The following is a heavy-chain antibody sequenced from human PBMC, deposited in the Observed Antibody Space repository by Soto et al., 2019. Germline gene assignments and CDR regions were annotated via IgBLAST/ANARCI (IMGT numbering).Heavy chain of an antibody. CDR2: ISPSSSFL. D-gene: IGHD3-10*01. J-gene: IGHJ4*02. Sequence: PGGSPRLSCAASGFSFRSYYMNWVRQAPGRGLEWVSSISPSSSFLNYADSVKGRFTISRDNAKSSVSLQMNSLRAEDTAVYYCARVGTDYGSGSPYYSDYWGQGTLVTVSS. V-gene: IGHV3-21*06. CDR3: ARVGTDYGSGSPYYSDY. CDR1: GFSFRSYY.